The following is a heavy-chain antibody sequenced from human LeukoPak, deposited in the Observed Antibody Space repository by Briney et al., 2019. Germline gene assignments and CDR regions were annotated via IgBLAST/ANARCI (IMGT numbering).Heavy chain of an antibody. CDR3: ARQSVAGFYFDY. V-gene: IGHV1-69*04. Sequence: GASVKVSCKASGGTFSSYAISWVRQAPGQGLEWMGRIIPILGIANYAQKFQGRVTITADKSTSTAYTELSSLRSEDAAVYYCARQSVAGFYFDYWGQGTLVTVSS. CDR2: IIPILGIA. J-gene: IGHJ4*02. CDR1: GGTFSSYA. D-gene: IGHD6-19*01.